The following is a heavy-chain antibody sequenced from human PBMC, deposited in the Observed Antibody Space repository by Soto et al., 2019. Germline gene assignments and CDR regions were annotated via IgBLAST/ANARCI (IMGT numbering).Heavy chain of an antibody. Sequence: PGGSLRLSCAASGFTFTRYSMNGVRQAPGKGLEWVSSISSTTNYIYYGDSMKGRFTISRDNAKNSLYLEMNSLRAEDTAVYHCARESEDLTSNFDYWGQGTLVTVSS. CDR3: ARESEDLTSNFDY. V-gene: IGHV3-21*06. J-gene: IGHJ4*02. CDR2: ISSTTNYI. CDR1: GFTFTRYS.